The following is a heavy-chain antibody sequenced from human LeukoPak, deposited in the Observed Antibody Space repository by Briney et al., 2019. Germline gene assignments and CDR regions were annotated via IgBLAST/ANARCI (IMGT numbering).Heavy chain of an antibody. V-gene: IGHV3-23*01. CDR1: GFTFSSYA. Sequence: GGSLRLSCAASGFTFSSYAMNWVRQAPGKGLEWVSAIGASGAYTFYADSVKGRFTISRDNSRNTLYLQMNSLRAEDTAVYYCAKRPTMTTVTTPSWRVCDSWGQATLVTVSS. CDR2: IGASGAYT. D-gene: IGHD4-17*01. J-gene: IGHJ4*02. CDR3: AKRPTMTTVTTPSWRVCDS.